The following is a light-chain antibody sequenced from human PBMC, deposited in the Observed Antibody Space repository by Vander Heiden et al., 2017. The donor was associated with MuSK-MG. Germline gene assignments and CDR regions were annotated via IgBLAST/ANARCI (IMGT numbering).Light chain of an antibody. J-gene: IGLJ3*02. CDR3: QAWDSDTTGGV. V-gene: IGLV3-1*01. CDR1: QLGNRY. Sequence: SSALTQPPSVSVSPGQTVSITCSGDQLGNRYSSWYQQKPGHSPVLVIYEDKKRLSGIPKRFSGSSYGNTAALTISGTQAREEADYYCQAWDSDTTGGVFGGGTKLTVL. CDR2: EDK.